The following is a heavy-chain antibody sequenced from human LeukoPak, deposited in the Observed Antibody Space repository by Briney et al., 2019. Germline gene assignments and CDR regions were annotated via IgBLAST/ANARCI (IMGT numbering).Heavy chain of an antibody. D-gene: IGHD1-1*01. V-gene: IGHV3-48*04. CDR2: ISSSGSTI. Sequence: GGSLRLSCATSGFTFSVHSFHWVRQAPGKGLEWVSYISSSGSTIYYADSVKGRFTISRDNAKNSLYLQMNSLRAEDTAVYYCAREVYRATDYWGQGTLVTVSS. J-gene: IGHJ4*02. CDR1: GFTFSVHS. CDR3: AREVYRATDY.